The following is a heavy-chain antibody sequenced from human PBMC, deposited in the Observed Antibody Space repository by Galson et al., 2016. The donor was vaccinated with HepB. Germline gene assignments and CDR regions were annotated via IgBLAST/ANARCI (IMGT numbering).Heavy chain of an antibody. D-gene: IGHD1-1*01. CDR1: GLTFSRYW. CDR2: IKGDGSYT. V-gene: IGHV3-74*01. J-gene: IGHJ4*02. Sequence: SLRLSCAASGLTFSRYWMHWVRQAPGMGLAWVSRIKGDGSYTNYADSVKGRFTISRDNAKNTLYLQMNNLRGEDTAVYYCVRDGDHWSFDHWGQGTLVTVSS. CDR3: VRDGDHWSFDH.